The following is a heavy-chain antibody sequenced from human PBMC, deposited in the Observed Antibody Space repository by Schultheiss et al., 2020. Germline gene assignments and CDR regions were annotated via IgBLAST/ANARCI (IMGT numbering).Heavy chain of an antibody. CDR1: GFTFSSYD. J-gene: IGHJ4*02. D-gene: IGHD4-17*01. CDR2: IGTAGDT. CDR3: AKSVTVTRPLLVD. Sequence: GGSLRLSCAASGFTFSSYDMHWVRQATGKGLEWVSAIGTAGDTYYPGSVKGRFTISRDNAKNSLYLQMNSLRAEDTALYYCAKSVTVTRPLLVDWGQGTLVTVSS. V-gene: IGHV3-13*01.